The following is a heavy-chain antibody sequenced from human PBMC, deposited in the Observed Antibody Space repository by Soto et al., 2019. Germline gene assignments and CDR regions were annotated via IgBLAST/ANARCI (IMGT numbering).Heavy chain of an antibody. CDR1: GYSFTSYG. Sequence: ASVKVSFKASGYSFTSYGISWVRQAPGQGLEWMGWISAYNGNTNYAQKLQGRVTMTTDTSTSTAYMELSSLRSEDTAVYYCARELDYYMDVWGKGTTVTVSS. V-gene: IGHV1-18*01. J-gene: IGHJ6*03. CDR3: ARELDYYMDV. CDR2: ISAYNGNT.